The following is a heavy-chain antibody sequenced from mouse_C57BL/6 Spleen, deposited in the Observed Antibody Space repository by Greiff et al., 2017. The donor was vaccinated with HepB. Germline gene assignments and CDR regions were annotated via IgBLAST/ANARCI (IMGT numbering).Heavy chain of an antibody. Sequence: VQLQQPGAELVRPGSSVKLSCKASGYTFTSHWMHWVKQRPIQGLEWIGNIDPSDSETHYNQKFKDKATLTVDKSSSTAYMQLSSLTSEDSAVYYCARYDYYGSSNWYFDVWGTGTTVTVSS. CDR1: GYTFTSHW. J-gene: IGHJ1*03. V-gene: IGHV1-52*01. D-gene: IGHD1-1*01. CDR2: IDPSDSET. CDR3: ARYDYYGSSNWYFDV.